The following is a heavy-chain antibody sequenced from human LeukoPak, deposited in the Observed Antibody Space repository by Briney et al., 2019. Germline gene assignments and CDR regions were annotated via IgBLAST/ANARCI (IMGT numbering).Heavy chain of an antibody. Sequence: GGSLRLSCAASGFTFSNAWMNWVRQAPGKGLEWVGRIKSKTDGGTTDYAAPVKGRFTISRDDSKNTAYLQMNSLKTEDTAVYYCTGDNFDSSVKFDYWGQGTLVTVSS. J-gene: IGHJ4*02. V-gene: IGHV3-15*07. CDR3: TGDNFDSSVKFDY. CDR2: IKSKTDGGTT. CDR1: GFTFSNAW. D-gene: IGHD3-22*01.